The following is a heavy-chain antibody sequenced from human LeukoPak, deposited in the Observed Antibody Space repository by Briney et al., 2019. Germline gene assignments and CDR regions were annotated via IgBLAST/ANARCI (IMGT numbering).Heavy chain of an antibody. D-gene: IGHD2-2*01. J-gene: IGHJ4*02. CDR3: ASRDCSSTSCSFDY. CDR2: FDPGDGET. CDR1: GYTLTELS. V-gene: IGHV1-24*01. Sequence: ASVKVSCKVSGYTLTELSMHWVRQAPGKGLEWMGGFDPGDGETIYAQKVQGRVTMTEDTSTDTAYMELSSLRSEDTAVYYCASRDCSSTSCSFDYWGQGTLVTVSS.